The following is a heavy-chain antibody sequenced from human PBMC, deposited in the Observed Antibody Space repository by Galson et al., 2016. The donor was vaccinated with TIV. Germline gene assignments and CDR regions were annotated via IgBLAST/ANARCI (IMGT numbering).Heavy chain of an antibody. V-gene: IGHV3-15*01. J-gene: IGHJ4*02. Sequence: SLRLSCAAPGFIFSNAWMSWVRQAPGKGLEWVGRIKSNFDGGTTDYAAPVKGRFTISRHDSKNILLLQMNRLKTEDTAVYYCTTELGYCSGGYCYYFDYWGQGTLVTVSS. CDR3: TTELGYCSGGYCYYFDY. CDR1: GFIFSNAW. CDR2: IKSNFDGGTT. D-gene: IGHD2-15*01.